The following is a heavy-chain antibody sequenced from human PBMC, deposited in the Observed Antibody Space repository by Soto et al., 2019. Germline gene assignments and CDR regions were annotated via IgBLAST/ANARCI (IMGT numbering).Heavy chain of an antibody. Sequence: QVQLQESGPRLVKPSETLSLTCTVSGDSVSSGSYYWTWIRQPPGKGLEWIGYLYYTGTTNYNPSLKSRVTMSLDTSSNQFSLRLSSVTAADTAVYFCARTFCSTTSCQAHGMDVWGQGTSVTASS. J-gene: IGHJ6*02. CDR3: ARTFCSTTSCQAHGMDV. D-gene: IGHD2-2*01. CDR2: LYYTGTT. CDR1: GDSVSSGSYY. V-gene: IGHV4-61*01.